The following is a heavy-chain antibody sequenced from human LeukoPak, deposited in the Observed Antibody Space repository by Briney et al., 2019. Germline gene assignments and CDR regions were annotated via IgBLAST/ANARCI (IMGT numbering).Heavy chain of an antibody. Sequence: GGSLRLSCAASGFTLSSYWMSWVRQAPGKGREWVANIKQDGSEKYCVDSVKGRFTISRGNAKNSLYLQMNSLRAEDTAVYYCAREAAVAGTGGYYYYGMDVWGQGTTVTVSS. CDR1: GFTLSSYW. CDR3: AREAAVAGTGGYYYYGMDV. D-gene: IGHD6-19*01. V-gene: IGHV3-7*01. J-gene: IGHJ6*02. CDR2: IKQDGSEK.